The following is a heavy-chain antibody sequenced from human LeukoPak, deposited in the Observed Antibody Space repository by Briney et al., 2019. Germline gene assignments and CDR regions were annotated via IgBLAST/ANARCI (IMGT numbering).Heavy chain of an antibody. Sequence: PSRTLSLTCTVSGGSISSGGYYWSWIRQHPGKGLEWIGYIYYSGSTYYNPSLKSRVTISVDTSKNQFSLKLSSVTAADTAVYYCARDGGYCSSTSCYHRTYFDYWGQGTLVTVSS. D-gene: IGHD2-2*01. J-gene: IGHJ4*02. V-gene: IGHV4-31*03. CDR3: ARDGGYCSSTSCYHRTYFDY. CDR1: GGSISSGGYY. CDR2: IYYSGST.